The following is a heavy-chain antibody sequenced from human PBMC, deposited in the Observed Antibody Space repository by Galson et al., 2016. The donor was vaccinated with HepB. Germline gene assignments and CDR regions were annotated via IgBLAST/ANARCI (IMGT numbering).Heavy chain of an antibody. D-gene: IGHD3-3*01. CDR1: GFTFSSYA. J-gene: IGHJ6*02. CDR2: ISGSGGST. CDR3: AKDKRDYDFWSGYYPYYYYGMDV. V-gene: IGHV3-23*01. Sequence: SLRLSCAASGFTFSSYAMSWVRQAPGKGLEWVSAISGSGGSTYYVDSVKGRFTISRDNSKNTLYLQMNSLRAEDTAVYYCAKDKRDYDFWSGYYPYYYYGMDVWGQGTTVTVSS.